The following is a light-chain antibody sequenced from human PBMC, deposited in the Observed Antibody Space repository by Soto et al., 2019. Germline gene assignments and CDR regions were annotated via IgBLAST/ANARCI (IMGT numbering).Light chain of an antibody. J-gene: IGKJ1*01. V-gene: IGKV4-1*01. CDR3: QKYNSAPWT. Sequence: DIVMTQSPDSLAVSLGERATINCKSSQSVLYTSYNKNLLAWYQQKPGQPPKLLIYWASTRESGVPDRFSGSGSGTDFTLTISSLQAEDVAVYYCQKYNSAPWTFGQGTKVEIK. CDR2: WAS. CDR1: QSVLYTSYNKNL.